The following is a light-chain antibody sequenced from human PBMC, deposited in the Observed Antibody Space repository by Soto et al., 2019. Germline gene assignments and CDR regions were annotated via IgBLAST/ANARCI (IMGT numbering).Light chain of an antibody. CDR3: AARDDSLTGPV. J-gene: IGLJ3*02. Sequence: QSVLTQPTSVSAAPRQRVTISCSGSSSNIGNNAVNWYQQLPGKAPKLLIHFDDRVASGVSDRFSGSKSGTSASLAISGLQSEDEADYYCAARDDSLTGPVFAGGTKLTVL. V-gene: IGLV1-36*01. CDR2: FDD. CDR1: SSNIGNNA.